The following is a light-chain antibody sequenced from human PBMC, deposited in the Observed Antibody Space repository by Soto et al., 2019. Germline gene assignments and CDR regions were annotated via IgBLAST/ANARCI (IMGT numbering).Light chain of an antibody. CDR1: YSNIGNNF. V-gene: IGLV1-51*01. J-gene: IGLJ2*01. CDR2: DNN. Sequence: QAVVTQPPSVSAAPGQRVTISCSGNYSNIGNNFVFWCQQLPGTAPKLLIHDNNKRPTGIPDRFSGSKSGTSATLDITGLQTGDEADYFCGTWDISLSGVVFGGGTKLTVL. CDR3: GTWDISLSGVV.